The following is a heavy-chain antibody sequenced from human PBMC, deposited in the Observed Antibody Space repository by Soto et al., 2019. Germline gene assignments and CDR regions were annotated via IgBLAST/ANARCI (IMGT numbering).Heavy chain of an antibody. CDR2: IYYSGST. CDR1: GGSISSGGYY. J-gene: IGHJ4*02. CDR3: ARGVYGDYGMESRTTNYFDY. Sequence: PSETLSLTCTVSGGSISSGGYYWSWIRQHPGKGLEWIGYIYYSGSTYYNPSLKSRVTISVDTSKNQFSLKLSSVTAADTAVYYCARGVYGDYGMESRTTNYFDYWGQGTLVTVSS. D-gene: IGHD4-17*01. V-gene: IGHV4-31*03.